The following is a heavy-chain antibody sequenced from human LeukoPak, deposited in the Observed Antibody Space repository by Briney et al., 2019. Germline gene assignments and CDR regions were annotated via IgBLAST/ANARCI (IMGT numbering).Heavy chain of an antibody. Sequence: GGSLRLSCAASGFTFRRYGMSWVRQAPGKGLEWVSAISGSGGSTYYGDSVKGRFTISRDDSKNTLYLQMNSLRAEDTAVYYCAKDRGQQLAYSDYWGQGTLVTVSS. CDR2: ISGSGGST. CDR3: AKDRGQQLAYSDY. J-gene: IGHJ4*02. D-gene: IGHD6-13*01. CDR1: GFTFRRYG. V-gene: IGHV3-23*01.